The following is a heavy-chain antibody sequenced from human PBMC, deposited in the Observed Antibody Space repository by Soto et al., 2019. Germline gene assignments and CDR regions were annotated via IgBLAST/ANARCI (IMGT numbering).Heavy chain of an antibody. V-gene: IGHV3-21*01. CDR2: ISSSSSYI. J-gene: IGHJ1*01. CDR3: ARDSYCSGGSCSLRYFQH. Sequence: GGSLRLSCAASGFTFSSYSMNWVRQAPGKGLEWVSSISSSSSYIYYADSVKGRFTISRDNAKNSLYLQMNSLRAEDTAVYYCARDSYCSGGSCSLRYFQHWGQGTLVTVSS. D-gene: IGHD2-15*01. CDR1: GFTFSSYS.